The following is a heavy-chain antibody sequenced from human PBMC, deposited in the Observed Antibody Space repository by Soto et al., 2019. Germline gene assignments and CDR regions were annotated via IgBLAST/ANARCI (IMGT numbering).Heavy chain of an antibody. Sequence: QVQLVQSGAEVKKPGASVKVSCKASGYTFASYGISWVRQAPGQGLEWMGWISAYNGNTNYAQKLQGRVTMTTDTSTSTAYMELRSLRSDDTAVYYCARTVRAGGAMGYFDYWGQGTLVTVSS. V-gene: IGHV1-18*01. CDR1: GYTFASYG. CDR3: ARTVRAGGAMGYFDY. CDR2: ISAYNGNT. D-gene: IGHD3-10*01. J-gene: IGHJ4*02.